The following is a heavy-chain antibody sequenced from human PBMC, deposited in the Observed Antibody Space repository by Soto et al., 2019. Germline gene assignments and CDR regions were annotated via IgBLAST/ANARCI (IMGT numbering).Heavy chain of an antibody. D-gene: IGHD6-13*01. CDR2: TYYRSKWYN. CDR3: ARDSSSWEYYYYGMDV. CDR1: GDSVSSNSAG. Sequence: SQTLSLICAISGDSVSSNSAGWNWIRQSPSRGLEWLGRTYYRSKWYNDYAVSVKSRITINPDTSKNQFSLQLNSVTPEDTAVYYCARDSSSWEYYYYGMDVWGQGTTVTVSS. V-gene: IGHV6-1*01. J-gene: IGHJ6*02.